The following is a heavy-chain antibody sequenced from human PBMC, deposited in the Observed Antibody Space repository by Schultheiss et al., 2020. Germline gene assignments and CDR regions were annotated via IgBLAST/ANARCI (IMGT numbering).Heavy chain of an antibody. J-gene: IGHJ3*02. D-gene: IGHD4-17*01. V-gene: IGHV3-15*01. CDR2: IKSKTDGGTT. Sequence: GSLRLSCAASGFTFSNAWMSWVRQAPGKGLEWVGRIKSKTDGGTTDYAAPVKGRFTISRDDSKNTLYLQMNSLKTEDTAVYYCTTTPYGVVDAFDIWGQGTMVTVSS. CDR3: TTTPYGVVDAFDI. CDR1: GFTFSNAW.